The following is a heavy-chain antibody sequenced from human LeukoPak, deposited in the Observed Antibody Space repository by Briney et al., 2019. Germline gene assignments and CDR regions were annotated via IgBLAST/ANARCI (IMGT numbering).Heavy chain of an antibody. CDR1: GFTFSSYG. CDR2: ISYDGSNK. CDR3: ANGPVPAAPL. V-gene: IGHV3-30*18. J-gene: IGHJ4*02. Sequence: PGRSLRLSCAASGFTFSSYGMHWVRQAPGKGLEWVAVISYDGSNKYYADSVKGRFTISRENSKNTLYLQMNSLRAEDTAVYYCANGPVPAAPLWGQGTLVTVSS. D-gene: IGHD2-2*01.